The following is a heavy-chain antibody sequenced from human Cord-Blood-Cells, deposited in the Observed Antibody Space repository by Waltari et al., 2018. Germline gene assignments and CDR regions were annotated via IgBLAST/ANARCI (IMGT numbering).Heavy chain of an antibody. CDR3: ARDRGYGDYGY. CDR1: GFTFSSSS. Sequence: EVQLVESGGGLVKPGGSLRLSSAASGFTFSSSSMTWVRQAPGKGLGWVSSISSSSSYIYYADSVKGRFTISRDNAKNSLYLQMNSLRAEDTAVYYCARDRGYGDYGYWGQGTLVTVSS. V-gene: IGHV3-21*01. D-gene: IGHD4-17*01. J-gene: IGHJ4*02. CDR2: ISSSSSYI.